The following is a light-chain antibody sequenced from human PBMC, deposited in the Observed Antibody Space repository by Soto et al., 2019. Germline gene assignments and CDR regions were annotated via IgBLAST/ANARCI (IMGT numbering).Light chain of an antibody. CDR3: AAWDDSLNDHVV. CDR2: SNN. V-gene: IGLV1-44*01. J-gene: IGLJ2*01. Sequence: QSVLTQPPSASRTLGQRVTISCSGSSSNIGSNTVNWYQQLPGTAPKLLIYSNNQRPSGVPDRFSGSKSGTSASLAISGLQSEDEADYYCAAWDDSLNDHVVFDGGTKVTVL. CDR1: SSNIGSNT.